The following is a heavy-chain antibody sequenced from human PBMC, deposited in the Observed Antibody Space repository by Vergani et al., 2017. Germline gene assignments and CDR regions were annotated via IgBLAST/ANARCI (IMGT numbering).Heavy chain of an antibody. V-gene: IGHV4-34*01. CDR3: ARHRLPRAAAGLFDY. J-gene: IGHJ4*02. CDR2: INHSGST. D-gene: IGHD6-13*01. CDR1: GGSFSGYY. Sequence: QVQLQQWGAGLLKPSETLSLTCAVYGGSFSGYYWSWIRQPPGKGLEWIGEINHSGSTNYNPSLKSRVTISVDTSKNQFSLKLSSVTAADTAVYYCARHRLPRAAAGLFDYWGQGTLVSGSS.